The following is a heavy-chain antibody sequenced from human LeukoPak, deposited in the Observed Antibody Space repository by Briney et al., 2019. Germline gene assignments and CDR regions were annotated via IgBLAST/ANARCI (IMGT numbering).Heavy chain of an antibody. D-gene: IGHD2-2*02. CDR3: ARDIVVVPAAIHYYYGMDV. V-gene: IGHV1-8*01. J-gene: IGHJ6*02. CDR1: GYTFTSYD. CDR2: MNPNSGNT. Sequence: ASVKVSCKASGYTFTSYDINWVRQATGQGLEWMGWMNPNSGNTGYAQKFQGRVTMTRNTSISTAYMELSSLRSEDTAMYYCARDIVVVPAAIHYYYGMDVWGQGTTVTVSS.